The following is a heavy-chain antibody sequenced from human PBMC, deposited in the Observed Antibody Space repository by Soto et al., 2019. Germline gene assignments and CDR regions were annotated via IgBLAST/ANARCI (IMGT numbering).Heavy chain of an antibody. Sequence: PGVPMRISYRGVGGRYTSYWVAWMRQMQGKGLECMGIIYLGDSDTRYSPSFPGQVTISVDKSINTAYLQWSSLRASDTAIYYCPRHGKSSSMSNYFDSWGQGALVTVSS. CDR2: IYLGDSDT. CDR3: PRHGKSSSMSNYFDS. D-gene: IGHD1-1*01. CDR1: GGRYTSYW. V-gene: IGHV5-51*01. J-gene: IGHJ4*02.